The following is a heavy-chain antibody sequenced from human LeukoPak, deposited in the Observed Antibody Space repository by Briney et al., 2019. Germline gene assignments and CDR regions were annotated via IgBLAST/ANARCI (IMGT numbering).Heavy chain of an antibody. V-gene: IGHV1-24*01. Sequence: GASVKVSCKVSGYTLTELSMHWVRQAPGKGLEWMGGFDPEDGETIYAQKFQGRVTMTRDTSTSTVYMELSSLRSEDTAVYYCARDPSSIAAPRGDYWGQGTLVTVSS. J-gene: IGHJ4*02. CDR3: ARDPSSIAAPRGDY. CDR1: GYTLTELS. CDR2: FDPEDGET. D-gene: IGHD6-6*01.